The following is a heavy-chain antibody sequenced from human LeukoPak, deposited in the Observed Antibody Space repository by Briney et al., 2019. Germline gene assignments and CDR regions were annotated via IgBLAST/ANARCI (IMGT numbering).Heavy chain of an antibody. J-gene: IGHJ6*02. CDR1: GFTFSSYG. CDR2: IWYDGSNK. D-gene: IGHD2-2*01. CDR3: ARDRIVVIPTYRMDV. Sequence: GGSLRLSCAASGFTFSSYGMHWVRQAPGKGLEWVAVIWYDGSNKYYVDSVKGRFTISRDNSKNTLYLQMNSLRAEGTAVYYCARDRIVVIPTYRMDVWGQGTTVTVSS. V-gene: IGHV3-33*01.